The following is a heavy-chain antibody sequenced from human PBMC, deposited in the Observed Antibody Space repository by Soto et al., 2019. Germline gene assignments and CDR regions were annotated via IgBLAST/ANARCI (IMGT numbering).Heavy chain of an antibody. Sequence: PGESLKISCTGFGYTFTTFWISWARQMPGKGLEWMGRVDPRDSSVNYNPSFQGRVTISVDKSISTAYLQWGSLKASDTAMYYCARLFCSTSTCDSWFDPWGQGTLVTVSS. V-gene: IGHV5-10-1*01. J-gene: IGHJ5*02. CDR3: ARLFCSTSTCDSWFDP. CDR1: GYTFTTFW. CDR2: VDPRDSSV. D-gene: IGHD2-2*01.